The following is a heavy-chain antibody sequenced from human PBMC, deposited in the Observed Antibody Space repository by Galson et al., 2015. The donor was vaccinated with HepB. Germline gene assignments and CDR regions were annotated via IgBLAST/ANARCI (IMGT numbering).Heavy chain of an antibody. J-gene: IGHJ4*02. V-gene: IGHV4-61*02. CDR2: FYTSGST. CDR1: GGSISSGSYY. D-gene: IGHD3-3*01. Sequence: TLSLTCTVSGGSISSGSYYWSWIRQPAGKGLEWIGRFYTSGSTNYNPSLKSRVTMSVDTSKRQFSLKLSSVTAADTAIYYCARELVASVTIFGVATYFDYWGQGTLVTVSS. CDR3: ARELVASVTIFGVATYFDY.